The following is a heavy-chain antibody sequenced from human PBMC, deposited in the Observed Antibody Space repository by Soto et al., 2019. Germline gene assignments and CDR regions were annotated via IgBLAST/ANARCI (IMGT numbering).Heavy chain of an antibody. D-gene: IGHD5-18*01. CDR1: GFTFSSYG. CDR2: ISYDGSNK. Sequence: PGGSLRLSCAASGFTFSSYGMHWVRQAPGKGLEWVAVISYDGSNKYYADSVKGRFTISRDNSKNTLYLQMNSLRAEDTAVYYCVIEGQLWSFDYWGQGTLVTVSS. J-gene: IGHJ4*02. V-gene: IGHV3-30*03. CDR3: VIEGQLWSFDY.